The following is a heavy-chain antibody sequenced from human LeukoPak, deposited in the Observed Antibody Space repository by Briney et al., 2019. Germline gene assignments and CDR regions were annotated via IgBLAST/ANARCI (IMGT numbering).Heavy chain of an antibody. D-gene: IGHD4-23*01. CDR2: LIPIFGTA. Sequence: QAPGQGLEWMGGLIPIFGTANYAQKFQGRVTITADESTSTAYMELSSLRSEDTAVYYCARDYGGNSFDYWGQGTLVTVSS. J-gene: IGHJ4*02. V-gene: IGHV1-69*01. CDR3: ARDYGGNSFDY.